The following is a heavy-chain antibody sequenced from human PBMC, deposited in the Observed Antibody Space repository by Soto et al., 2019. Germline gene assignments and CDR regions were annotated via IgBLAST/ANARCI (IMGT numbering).Heavy chain of an antibody. CDR3: ARAPRDAIPDY. J-gene: IGHJ4*02. Sequence: PSETLSLTCTVSNCSISNYYWTWIRQSPGKGLEWIGFVYYSGTTNYNPSLKSRVTISLHTSKNQFSLKLTSVTAADTAVYYCARAPRDAIPDYWGQGTLVTVSS. CDR2: VYYSGTT. V-gene: IGHV4-59*01. D-gene: IGHD2-2*01. CDR1: NCSISNYY.